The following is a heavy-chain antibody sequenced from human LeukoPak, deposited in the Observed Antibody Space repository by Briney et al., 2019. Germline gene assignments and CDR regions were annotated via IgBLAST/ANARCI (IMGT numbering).Heavy chain of an antibody. CDR1: GGTFSSYA. J-gene: IGHJ4*02. D-gene: IGHD1-26*01. V-gene: IGHV1-69*05. Sequence: ASVKVSCKASGGTFSSYAISWVRQAPGQGLEWMGGIIPIFGTANYAQKFQGRVTITTDESTSTAYMELSSLRSEDTAVYYCARDSGVVQVGALDYWGQGTLVTVSS. CDR2: IIPIFGTA. CDR3: ARDSGVVQVGALDY.